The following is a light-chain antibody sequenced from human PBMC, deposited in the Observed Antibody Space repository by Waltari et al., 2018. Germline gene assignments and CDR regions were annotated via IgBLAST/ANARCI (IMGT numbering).Light chain of an antibody. V-gene: IGKV3-15*01. CDR2: RAS. Sequence: EVVMTQSPATLSVSPGERATLSCRASQNLYDNLAWYQQKPGQAPRLLIYRASTRATGIPARFSGSGSGADFTLTISSVQSEDCAFYYCQQYNTWPPITFGRGTRLEI. J-gene: IGKJ5*01. CDR3: QQYNTWPPIT. CDR1: QNLYDN.